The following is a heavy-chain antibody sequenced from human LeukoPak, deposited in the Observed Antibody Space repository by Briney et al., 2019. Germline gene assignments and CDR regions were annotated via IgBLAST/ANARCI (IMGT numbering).Heavy chain of an antibody. CDR2: MNPNSGNT. D-gene: IGHD3-3*01. J-gene: IGHJ4*02. CDR3: ARGITIFGVVTLDY. CDR1: GYTFSNYD. Sequence: ASLKLSCKASGYTFSNYDINWVRQATGQGLEWMGWMNPNSGNTGYAQKFQGRVTMTRNTSISTAYMELSSLRSEDTAVYYCARGITIFGVVTLDYWGQGTLVTVSS. V-gene: IGHV1-8*01.